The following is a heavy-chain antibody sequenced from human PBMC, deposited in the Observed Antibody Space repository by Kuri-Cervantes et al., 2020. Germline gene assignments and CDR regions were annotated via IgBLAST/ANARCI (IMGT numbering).Heavy chain of an antibody. CDR1: GYTFTSYG. CDR2: ISAYNVNP. D-gene: IGHD4-23*01. V-gene: IGHV1-18*01. CDR3: ARVVGTTVAAGHWPYYFDY. J-gene: IGHJ4*02. Sequence: ASVKVSCKASGYTFTSYGISWVRQAPGQGPEWMGWISAYNVNPNYAQKLQDRVTMTTDTSTSTAYMELRSLRSDDTAVYYCARVVGTTVAAGHWPYYFDYWGQGTLVTVSS.